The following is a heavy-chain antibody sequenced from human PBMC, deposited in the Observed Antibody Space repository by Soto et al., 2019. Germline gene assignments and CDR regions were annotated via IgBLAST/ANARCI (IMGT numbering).Heavy chain of an antibody. CDR2: INPSGGST. V-gene: IGHV1-46*03. J-gene: IGHJ4*01. Sequence: ASVKVSCKASGYTLTSYYMHWVRQAPGQGLEWMGIINPSGGSTSYAQKFQGRVTMTRDTSTSTVYMELSSLRSEDTAVYYCARAPYDFWSGYYFDHWGHGTLVTVPS. D-gene: IGHD3-3*01. CDR3: ARAPYDFWSGYYFDH. CDR1: GYTLTSYY.